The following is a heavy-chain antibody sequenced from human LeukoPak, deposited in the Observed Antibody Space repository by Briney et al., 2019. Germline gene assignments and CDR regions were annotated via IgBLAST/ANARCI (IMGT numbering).Heavy chain of an antibody. J-gene: IGHJ4*02. CDR3: ARDNSGWSVDY. CDR1: GYTFTGYY. D-gene: IGHD6-19*01. Sequence: ASVKVSCKASGYTFTGYYMHWVRQAPGQGLEWMGWINPNSGGTNYAQKFQGRVTMTRDTSISTVYMELNSLESEDTAMYYCARDNSGWSVDYWGQGTLVTVTS. CDR2: INPNSGGT. V-gene: IGHV1-2*02.